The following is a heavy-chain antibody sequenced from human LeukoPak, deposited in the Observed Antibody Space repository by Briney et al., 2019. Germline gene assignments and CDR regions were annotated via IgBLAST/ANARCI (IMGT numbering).Heavy chain of an antibody. CDR1: KFNFSSYG. V-gene: IGHV3-23*01. CDR2: ISGSGGST. J-gene: IGHJ3*02. CDR3: ARGDYYDSSGYYPYAFDI. Sequence: GGSLRLSCTTSKFNFSSYGMTWVRQAPGRGLEWVSSISGSGGSTQYAASVQGRFTISRDNSKNTLYLQMNSLRAEDTAVYYCARGDYYDSSGYYPYAFDIWGQGTMVTVSS. D-gene: IGHD3-22*01.